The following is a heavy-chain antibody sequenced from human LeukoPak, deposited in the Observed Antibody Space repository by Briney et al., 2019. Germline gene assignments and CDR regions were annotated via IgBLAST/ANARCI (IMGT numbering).Heavy chain of an antibody. Sequence: PSETLSLTCTVSGGSISSSPYYWGWIRQPPGKGLEWIGSIYYSGTTHYNPSLESRVTISVDTSKNQFSLKLSSVTAADTAVYYCARALWGSGSYPFDYWGQGTLVTVSS. CDR3: ARALWGSGSYPFDY. CDR2: IYYSGTT. CDR1: GGSISSSPYY. D-gene: IGHD3-10*01. V-gene: IGHV4-39*07. J-gene: IGHJ4*02.